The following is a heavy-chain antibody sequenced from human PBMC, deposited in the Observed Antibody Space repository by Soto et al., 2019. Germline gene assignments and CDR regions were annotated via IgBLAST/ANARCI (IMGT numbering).Heavy chain of an antibody. J-gene: IGHJ4*02. Sequence: GGSLRLSCTGSGFPFSAYNINWVRQAPGKGLEWVSSITVGSSHIYQPNSMKGRFTISRDDAKNSVYLQIDSLRDEDTALYYCSRSPEVGVRGAYWGQGTLVTVSS. D-gene: IGHD3-16*01. V-gene: IGHV3-21*01. CDR1: GFPFSAYN. CDR2: ITVGSSHI. CDR3: SRSPEVGVRGAY.